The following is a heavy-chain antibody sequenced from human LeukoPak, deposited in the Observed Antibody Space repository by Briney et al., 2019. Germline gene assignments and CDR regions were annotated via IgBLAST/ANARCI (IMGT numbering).Heavy chain of an antibody. J-gene: IGHJ4*02. V-gene: IGHV4-59*01. CDR1: GGSISSYY. CDR3: ARDLGYYGSGSYLFGFDY. D-gene: IGHD3-10*01. CDR2: IYYSGST. Sequence: SETLSLTCTVSGGSISSYYWSWIRQPPGKGLEWIGYIYYSGSTNYNPSLKSRVTISVDTSKNQFSLKLSSVTAADTAVYYCARDLGYYGSGSYLFGFDYWGQGTLVTVSS.